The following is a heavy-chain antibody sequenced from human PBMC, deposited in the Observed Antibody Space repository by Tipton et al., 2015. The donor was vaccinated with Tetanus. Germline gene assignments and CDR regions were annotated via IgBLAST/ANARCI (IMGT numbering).Heavy chain of an antibody. CDR3: VRAPYNSPGKYYFDQ. CDR2: IYQTDST. V-gene: IGHV4-30-2*01. CDR1: GGLITTGGYS. Sequence: TLSLTCTVSGGLITTGGYSWGWIRQLPGQGLEWLGYIYQTDSTYYNPSVRSRITLSLQRNKTQVSLKLISVTAAYTAVYYCVRAPYNSPGKYYFDQWGQGTLVTVSS. J-gene: IGHJ4*02. D-gene: IGHD1-1*01.